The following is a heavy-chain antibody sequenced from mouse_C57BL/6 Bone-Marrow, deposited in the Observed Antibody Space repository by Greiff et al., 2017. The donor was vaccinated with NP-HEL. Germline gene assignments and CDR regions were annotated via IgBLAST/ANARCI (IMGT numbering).Heavy chain of an antibody. CDR2: ISNLAYSI. CDR3: ARLGGLPSYYAMDY. CDR1: GFTFSDYG. D-gene: IGHD2-2*01. J-gene: IGHJ4*01. V-gene: IGHV5-15*01. Sequence: EVQLQESGGGLVQPGGSLKLSCAASGFTFSDYGMAWVRQAPRKGPEWVAFISNLAYSIYYADTVTGRFTISRENAKNTLYLEMSSLRSEDTAMYYCARLGGLPSYYAMDYWGQGTSVTVSS.